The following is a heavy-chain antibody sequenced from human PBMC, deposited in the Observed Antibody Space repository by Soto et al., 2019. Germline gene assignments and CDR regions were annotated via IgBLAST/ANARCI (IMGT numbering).Heavy chain of an antibody. CDR1: GFTFSSYA. J-gene: IGHJ5*02. V-gene: IGHV3-30-3*01. D-gene: IGHD2-21*02. Sequence: GGSLRLSCAASGFTFSSYAMHWVRQAPGKGLEWVAVISYDGSNKYYADSVKGRFTISRDNSKNTLYLQMNSLRAEDTAVYYCAVTVVTDWFDPWGQGTLVTVSA. CDR2: ISYDGSNK. CDR3: AVTVVTDWFDP.